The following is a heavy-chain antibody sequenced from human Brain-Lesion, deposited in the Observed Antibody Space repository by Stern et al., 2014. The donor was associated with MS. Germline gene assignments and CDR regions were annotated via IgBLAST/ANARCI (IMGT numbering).Heavy chain of an antibody. Sequence: QVPLKESGPTLVKPTQTLKLTCTLSGLSLSTTGVGVGWLRQPPGKALEWLALLDWDYEKRYSSSLKNRVPITRDTSKNRVVLTMTNMDPVDTATYYCVHSLTSPLAWGYYFDYWGQGSLVTVSS. J-gene: IGHJ4*02. V-gene: IGHV2-5*02. CDR2: LDWDYEK. CDR3: VHSLTSPLAWGYYFDY. CDR1: GLSLSTTGVG. D-gene: IGHD7-27*01.